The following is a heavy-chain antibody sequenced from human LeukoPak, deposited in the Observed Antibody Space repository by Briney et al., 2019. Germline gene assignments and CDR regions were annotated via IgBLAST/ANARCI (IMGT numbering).Heavy chain of an antibody. J-gene: IGHJ4*02. CDR3: ARGSRRQLWTPFDY. V-gene: IGHV4-30-4*07. Sequence: PSETLSLTCAVSGGSISSGGYSWSWIRQPPGKGLEWIGYIYYSGSTYYNPSLKSRVTISVDTSKNQFSLKLSSVTAADTAVYYCARGSRRQLWTPFDYWGQGTLVTVSS. CDR2: IYYSGST. D-gene: IGHD5-18*01. CDR1: GGSISSGGYS.